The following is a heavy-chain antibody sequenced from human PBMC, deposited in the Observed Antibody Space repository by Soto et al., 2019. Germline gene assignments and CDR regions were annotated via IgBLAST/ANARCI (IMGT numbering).Heavy chain of an antibody. J-gene: IGHJ6*02. Sequence: SETLSLTCAVYGGSFSGYYWTWIRQPPGKGLEWIGYIYYSGSTNYNPSLKSRVTISVDTSKNQFSLKLRSVTAADTAVYYCARGSTVTDYYYYGMEVWGQGTTVTVSS. D-gene: IGHD4-4*01. CDR1: GGSFSGYY. CDR3: ARGSTVTDYYYYGMEV. CDR2: IYYSGST. V-gene: IGHV4-59*01.